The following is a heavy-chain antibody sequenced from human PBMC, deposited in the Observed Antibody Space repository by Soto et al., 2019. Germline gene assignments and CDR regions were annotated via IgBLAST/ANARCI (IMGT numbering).Heavy chain of an antibody. CDR3: AIFFFQAEDGIRDTVPVSAFLLNRSSDL. J-gene: IGHJ2*01. D-gene: IGHD2-15*01. CDR2: ISYDGSNK. V-gene: IGHV3-30*03. Sequence: KRLERMAVISYDGSNKYYAESVKSRFTISRDNSKNTLYLQMNSLRTEDTAVYYCAIFFFQAEDGIRDTVPVSAFLLNRSSDL.